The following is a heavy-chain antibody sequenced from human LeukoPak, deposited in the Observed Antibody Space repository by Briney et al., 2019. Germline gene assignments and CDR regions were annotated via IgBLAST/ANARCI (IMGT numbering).Heavy chain of an antibody. D-gene: IGHD6-19*01. CDR1: RGSHSGYY. Sequence: SETLSLTCGVYRGSHSGYYWSGLRPPPAKGREWIGDINCSGRTNYNPSLTSRVTISVDTSQIQFSLKLSSVTAADTAVYYCARLGVMDSGWPKRDYYYYYDMDVWGKGTTVTISS. CDR2: INCSGRT. CDR3: ARLGVMDSGWPKRDYYYYYDMDV. J-gene: IGHJ6*03. V-gene: IGHV4-34*01.